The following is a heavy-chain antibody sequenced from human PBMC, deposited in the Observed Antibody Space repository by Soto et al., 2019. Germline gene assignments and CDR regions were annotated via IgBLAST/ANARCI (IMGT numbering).Heavy chain of an antibody. V-gene: IGHV4-59*01. CDR1: GGSISSYY. CDR3: ARGYYYDSSGYSLLWNY. D-gene: IGHD3-22*01. CDR2: IYYSGST. Sequence: PSETLSLTCTVSGGSISSYYWSWIRQPPGKGLEWIGYIYYSGSTNYNPSLKSRVTISVDTSKNQFSLKLSSVTAADTAVYYCARGYYYDSSGYSLLWNYWGQGTLVTVSS. J-gene: IGHJ4*02.